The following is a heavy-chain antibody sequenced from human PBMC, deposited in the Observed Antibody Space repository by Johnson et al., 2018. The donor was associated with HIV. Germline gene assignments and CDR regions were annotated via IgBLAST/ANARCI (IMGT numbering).Heavy chain of an antibody. J-gene: IGHJ3*02. D-gene: IGHD6-13*01. CDR2: IYSDGST. V-gene: IGHV3-66*02. CDR3: ARGGGSSSWYQADAFDI. Sequence: VQLVESGGGLVQPGGSLRLSCAASGFTVSSNYISWVRQAPGRGLEWVSLIYSDGSTYYADSVTGRFTISRDDSKNTPYLQMSSLRAEDTAVYYCARGGGSSSWYQADAFDIWGQGTMVTVSS. CDR1: GFTVSSNY.